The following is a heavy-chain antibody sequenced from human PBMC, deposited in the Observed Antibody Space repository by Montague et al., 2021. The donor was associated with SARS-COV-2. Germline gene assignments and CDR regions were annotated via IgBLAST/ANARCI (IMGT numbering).Heavy chain of an antibody. V-gene: IGHV3-33*01. J-gene: IGHJ6*02. CDR1: GFTFSSYG. CDR2: IWYDGSNK. D-gene: IGHD4-23*01. Sequence: SLRLSCAASGFTFSSYGMHWVRQAPGKGLEWVAVIWYDGSNKYYADSVKGRFTISRDNSKNTLYLQMNSLRAEDTAVYYCAREDVYGGNSGGRDVGGQGTRVTVSS. CDR3: AREDVYGGNSGGRDV.